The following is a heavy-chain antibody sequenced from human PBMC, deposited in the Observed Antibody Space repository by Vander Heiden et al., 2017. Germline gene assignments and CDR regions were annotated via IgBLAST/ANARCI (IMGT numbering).Heavy chain of an antibody. Sequence: EVQLLESGGGLVQPGGSLRRSGAASGFTFGRYAMSWVRQAPGKGLEWVAGISGIGGSTYFAYSVKCRFTISRDNSKNTLYLQMNSLRAEDTAVYYCAKYKWELYCCDYGGQGSLGTVSS. J-gene: IGHJ4*02. CDR2: ISGIGGST. CDR1: GFTFGRYA. CDR3: AKYKWELYCCDY. V-gene: IGHV3-23*01. D-gene: IGHD1-26*01.